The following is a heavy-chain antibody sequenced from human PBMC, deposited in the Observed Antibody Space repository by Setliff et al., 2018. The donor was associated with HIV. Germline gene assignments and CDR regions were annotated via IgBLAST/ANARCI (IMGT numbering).Heavy chain of an antibody. D-gene: IGHD6-19*01. CDR1: GGSVSSSSYY. V-gene: IGHV4-39*01. Sequence: SETLSLTCTVSGGSVSSSSYYWGWIRQPPGRGLEWIGSIYYSGSTYYNPSLKSRVTISVDTSKNQFSLKLSSVTAADTAVYYCARLSKSIAVAGLDYWGQGTLVTVSS. CDR2: IYYSGST. CDR3: ARLSKSIAVAGLDY. J-gene: IGHJ4*02.